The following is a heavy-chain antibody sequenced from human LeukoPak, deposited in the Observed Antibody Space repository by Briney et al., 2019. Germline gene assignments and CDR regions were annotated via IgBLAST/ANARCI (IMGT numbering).Heavy chain of an antibody. CDR1: GYSIRSCYY. CDR2: IYHSGST. V-gene: IGHV4-38-2*02. CDR3: ARDRAVTSSYDAFDM. D-gene: IGHD4-17*01. Sequence: SETLSLTCAVSGYSIRSCYYWGWIRQPPGKGLEWIGSIYHSGSTNYNPSLKSRVTISVDTSKNQFSLKLSSVTAADTAVYYCARDRAVTSSYDAFDMWGQGTMVTVSS. J-gene: IGHJ3*02.